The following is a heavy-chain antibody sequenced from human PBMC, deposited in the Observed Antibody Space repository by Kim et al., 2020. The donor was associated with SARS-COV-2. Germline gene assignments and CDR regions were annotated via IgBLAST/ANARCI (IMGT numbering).Heavy chain of an antibody. Sequence: YAVSGKGRFTIARDNSKNMLYLQMDSLRAEDTAVYYCAKGWGRDCGWLDYWGQGTLVTVSS. J-gene: IGHJ4*02. D-gene: IGHD3-9*01. CDR3: AKGWGRDCGWLDY. V-gene: IGHV3-33*06.